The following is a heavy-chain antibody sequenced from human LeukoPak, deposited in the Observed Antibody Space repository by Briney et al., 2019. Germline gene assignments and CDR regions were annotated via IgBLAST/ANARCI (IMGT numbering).Heavy chain of an antibody. Sequence: GGSLRLSCAVSGFSFSNAWMNWVRQAPGKGLEWVSAISGSGGSTYYADSVKGRFTISRDNSKNTLYLQMNSLRAEDTAVYYCARDRMGAILFFDYWGQGTLVTVSS. J-gene: IGHJ4*02. V-gene: IGHV3-23*01. CDR3: ARDRMGAILFFDY. D-gene: IGHD1-26*01. CDR2: ISGSGGST. CDR1: GFSFSNAW.